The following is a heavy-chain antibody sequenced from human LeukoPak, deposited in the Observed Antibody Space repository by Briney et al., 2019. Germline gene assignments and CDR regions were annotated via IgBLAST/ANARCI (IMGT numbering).Heavy chain of an antibody. CDR2: IIPIFGTA. D-gene: IGHD6-13*01. Sequence: SVKVSCKASGGTFSSYAISWVRQAPGQGLEWMGGIIPIFGTANYAQKFQGRVTITADESTSTAYMELSSLGSEDTAVYYCARDRGIAAAGKDFDYWGQGTLVTVSS. CDR1: GGTFSSYA. V-gene: IGHV1-69*13. CDR3: ARDRGIAAAGKDFDY. J-gene: IGHJ4*02.